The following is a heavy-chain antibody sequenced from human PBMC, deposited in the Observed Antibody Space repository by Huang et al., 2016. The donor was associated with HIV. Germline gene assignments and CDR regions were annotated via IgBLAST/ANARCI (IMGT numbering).Heavy chain of an antibody. CDR1: GGTFSSCG. V-gene: IGHV1-69*01. D-gene: IGHD6-13*01. CDR3: ARWEAAADNNWFDP. CDR2: IIPIFGTP. J-gene: IGHJ5*02. Sequence: QVQLVQSGAEVKKPGSSVKVSCRASGGTFSSCGISWVRQAPGQGLEWRGGIIPIFGTPNYAQKFQGRVTITADESTSTAYMERSSLRSEDTAVYYCARWEAAADNNWFDPWGQGTLVTVSS.